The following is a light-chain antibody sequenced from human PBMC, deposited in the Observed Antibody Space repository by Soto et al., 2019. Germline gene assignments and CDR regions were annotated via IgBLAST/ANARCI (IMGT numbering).Light chain of an antibody. CDR2: DAS. J-gene: IGKJ3*01. CDR3: QQFNSYPRT. CDR1: QGISSD. Sequence: AIQLTQSPSSLSASVGDRVTITCRASQGISSDLAWYQQKPGKTPKLLIYDASSLESGVPSRFSGSGSGTDFTLTISSLQPEDFAPYYCQQFNSYPRTFGPGTKVDIK. V-gene: IGKV1-13*02.